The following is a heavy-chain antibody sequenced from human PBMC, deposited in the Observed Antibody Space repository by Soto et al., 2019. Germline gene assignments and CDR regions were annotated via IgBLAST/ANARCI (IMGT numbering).Heavy chain of an antibody. V-gene: IGHV3-33*01. CDR1: GFTFSSYG. CDR2: IWYDGSNK. J-gene: IGHJ6*02. D-gene: IGHD2-2*01. Sequence: GGSLRLSCAASGFTFSSYGMHWVRQAPGKGLEWVAVIWYDGSNKYYADSVKGRFTISRDNSKNTLYLQMNSLRAEDTAVYYCAREIIVVVPAARLGFDTYGMDVWGQGTTVTVSS. CDR3: AREIIVVVPAARLGFDTYGMDV.